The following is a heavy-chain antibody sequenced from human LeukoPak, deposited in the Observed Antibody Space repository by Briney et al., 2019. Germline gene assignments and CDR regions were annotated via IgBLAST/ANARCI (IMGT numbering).Heavy chain of an antibody. J-gene: IGHJ3*01. V-gene: IGHV3-7*03. D-gene: IGHD3-22*01. CDR1: GFTFSGYW. CDR2: IKHVGTEK. CDR3: ARDRNYYDNRDYRTDPFDV. Sequence: PGGSPRLSCTASGFTFSGYWMSWVRQAPGKGLEWVANIKHVGTEKYYVDSVKGRFTISRDNAKNSLYLQMNSLRAEDTAVYYCARDRNYYDNRDYRTDPFDVWGPGTMVTVSS.